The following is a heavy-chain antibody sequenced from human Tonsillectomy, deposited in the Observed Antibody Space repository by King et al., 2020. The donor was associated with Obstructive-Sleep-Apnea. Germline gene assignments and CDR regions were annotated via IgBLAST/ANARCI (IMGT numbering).Heavy chain of an antibody. J-gene: IGHJ4*02. CDR3: ARDEIGYCTNGVCYTPFDY. D-gene: IGHD2-8*01. Sequence: QLVQSGAEVKKPGSSVKVSCKASGGTFSSYAISWVRQAPGQGLEWMGGIIPIFGTANYAQKFQGRVTITADESTSTAYMELSSLSSEDTAVYYCARDEIGYCTNGVCYTPFDYWGQGTLVTVSS. CDR2: IIPIFGTA. V-gene: IGHV1-69*01. CDR1: GGTFSSYA.